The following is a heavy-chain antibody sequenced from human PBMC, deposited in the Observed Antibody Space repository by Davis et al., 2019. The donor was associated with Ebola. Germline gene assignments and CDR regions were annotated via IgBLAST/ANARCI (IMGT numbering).Heavy chain of an antibody. CDR3: ANEQDYYDSSGYYYVEQY. Sequence: ASVKVSCKVSGYTLTELSMHWVRQAPGKGLEWMGGFDPEDGETIYAQKFQGRVTMTEDTSTDTAYMELSSLRSEDTAVYYCANEQDYYDSSGYYYVEQYWGQGTLVTVSS. D-gene: IGHD3-22*01. J-gene: IGHJ4*02. CDR1: GYTLTELS. V-gene: IGHV1-24*01. CDR2: FDPEDGET.